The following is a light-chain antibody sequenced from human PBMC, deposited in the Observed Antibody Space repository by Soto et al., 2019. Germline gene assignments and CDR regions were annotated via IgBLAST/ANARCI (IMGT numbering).Light chain of an antibody. CDR2: DAS. Sequence: EIVLTQSPATLSLSPGERATLSCRASQSVSSYLAWYQQKPGQAPRLLIYDASTRATGIPDRFSGSGSGTDLTLTISSLEPEDLAIYYGQQRSNWPPSTFGHGTKVHIK. J-gene: IGKJ3*01. CDR1: QSVSSY. CDR3: QQRSNWPPST. V-gene: IGKV3-11*01.